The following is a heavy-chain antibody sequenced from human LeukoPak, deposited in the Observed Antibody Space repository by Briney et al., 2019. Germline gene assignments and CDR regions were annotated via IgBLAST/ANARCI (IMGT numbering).Heavy chain of an antibody. V-gene: IGHV3-7*01. CDR2: INYDGGEK. CDR1: GFTFSRYW. CDR3: ARYSSSWHY. Sequence: GVPLSLPCGASGFTFSRYWMSGVPHAPGRGLEGVANINYDGGEKYYVGSVKGRFTISRDNAKNSLYLQMNSLRAEDTAVYYCARYSSSWHYWGQGTLVTVSS. D-gene: IGHD6-13*01. J-gene: IGHJ4*02.